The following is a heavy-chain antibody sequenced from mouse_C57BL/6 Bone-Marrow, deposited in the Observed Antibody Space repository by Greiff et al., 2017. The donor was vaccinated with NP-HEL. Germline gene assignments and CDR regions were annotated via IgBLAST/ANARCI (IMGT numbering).Heavy chain of an antibody. J-gene: IGHJ2*01. Sequence: QVQLQQSGAELVRPGTSVKMSCKASGYTFTNYWIGWAKQRPGHGLEWIGDIYPGGGYTNYNEKFKGKATLTADKSSSTAYMQFSSLTSKDSAIDYDARFYEYDALHYFDYWGKGTTLTVSS. V-gene: IGHV1-63*01. CDR1: GYTFTNYW. CDR2: IYPGGGYT. D-gene: IGHD2-4*01. CDR3: ARFYEYDALHYFDY.